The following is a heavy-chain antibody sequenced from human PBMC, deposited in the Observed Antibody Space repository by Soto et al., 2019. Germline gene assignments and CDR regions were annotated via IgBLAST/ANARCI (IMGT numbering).Heavy chain of an antibody. CDR2: INPNSGDT. V-gene: IGHV1-2*02. CDR3: ATASYTYGSPPGDY. J-gene: IGHJ4*02. D-gene: IGHD5-18*01. CDR1: GYTFIDHD. Sequence: ASVKVSCKASGYTFIDHDMHWVRQAPGQGLEWMGWINPNSGDTNYAQRFQGRVTMTRDTSINSAYMELSSLRSDDTAVYYCATASYTYGSPPGDYWGQGTLVTVSS.